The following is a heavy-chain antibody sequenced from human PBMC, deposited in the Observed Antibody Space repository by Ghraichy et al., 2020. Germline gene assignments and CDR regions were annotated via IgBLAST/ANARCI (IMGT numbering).Heavy chain of an antibody. J-gene: IGHJ5*02. V-gene: IGHV4-39*01. CDR1: GVSLRSSSYY. Sequence: ESLNISCTVSGVSLRSSSYYWGWLRQPPGKGLEWIGSIYYSGSTYYNPSFKSRVTISVDTSKNQFSLKLSSVTAADTAVYYCARHGDFAGYCTNGVCYQGGWFDAWGEGTLVTVSS. D-gene: IGHD2-8*01. CDR3: ARHGDFAGYCTNGVCYQGGWFDA. CDR2: IYYSGST.